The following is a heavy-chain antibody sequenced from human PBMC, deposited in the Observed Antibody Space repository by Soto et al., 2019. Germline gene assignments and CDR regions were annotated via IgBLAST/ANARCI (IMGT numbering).Heavy chain of an antibody. Sequence: QVQLVESGGGVVQPGRSLRLSCAASGFTFSSYGMHWVRQAAGKGLEWVAVILYDGNNKKYADSVKGRFTISRDNSKNTVHRQMNSLRAEDTVIYYCTKGVFLSRMDVWRQGTTVIVSS. CDR3: TKGVFLSRMDV. D-gene: IGHD6-13*01. V-gene: IGHV3-30*18. J-gene: IGHJ6*02. CDR2: ILYDGNNK. CDR1: GFTFSSYG.